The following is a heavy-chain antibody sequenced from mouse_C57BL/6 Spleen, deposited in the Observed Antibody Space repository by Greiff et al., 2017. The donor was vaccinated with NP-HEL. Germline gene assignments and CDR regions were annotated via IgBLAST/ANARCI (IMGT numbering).Heavy chain of an antibody. CDR2: INPNNGGT. Sequence: VQLQQSGPELVKPGASVKMSCKASGYTFTDYNMHWVKQSHGKSLEWIGFINPNNGGTSYNQKFKGKATLTVNKSSSTAYMELRSLTSEDSAVYYCAREGDDGYYPAWFAYWGKGTLVTVSA. V-gene: IGHV1-22*01. D-gene: IGHD2-3*01. CDR3: AREGDDGYYPAWFAY. CDR1: GYTFTDYN. J-gene: IGHJ3*01.